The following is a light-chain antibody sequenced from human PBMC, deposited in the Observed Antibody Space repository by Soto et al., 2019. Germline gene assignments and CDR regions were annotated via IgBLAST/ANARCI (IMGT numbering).Light chain of an antibody. J-gene: IGKJ5*01. CDR2: GAS. CDR1: QSLRSS. V-gene: IGKV3D-15*01. Sequence: EIVMTQSPATLSVSPGERATLSCRASQSLRSSYVAWYQQKPGQAPRLLIYGASTRATGIPARFSGSGSGTEFTLTISSLQSEDFAVYYCQQYNNWPAITFGQGTRLEIK. CDR3: QQYNNWPAIT.